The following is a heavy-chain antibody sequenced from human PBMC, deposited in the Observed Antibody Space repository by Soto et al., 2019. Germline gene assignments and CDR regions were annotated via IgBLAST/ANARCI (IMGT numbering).Heavy chain of an antibody. V-gene: IGHV4-4*02. J-gene: IGHJ3*02. CDR2: IYHSGST. CDR3: ASPQRGNGFDI. CDR1: GGSISSSIW. D-gene: IGHD6-13*01. Sequence: QVQLQESGPGLVKPSGTLSLTCAVSGGSISSSIWWSWVRQPPGKGLEWIGEIYHSGSTNYNPSLKSRVTIAVDKSKTQFSLKLSSVTAADTAVYSCASPQRGNGFDIWGQGTMVNVSA.